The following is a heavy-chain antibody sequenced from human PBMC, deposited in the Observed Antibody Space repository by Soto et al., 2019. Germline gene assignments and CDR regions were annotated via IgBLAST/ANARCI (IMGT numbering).Heavy chain of an antibody. CDR1: GFTFSSYA. CDR3: ARAYEGDYFDY. CDR2: ISYDGSNK. D-gene: IGHD3-16*01. Sequence: QVQLVESGGGVVQPGRSLRLSCAASGFTFSSYAMHWVRQAPGKGLEWVAVISYDGSNKYYADSVKGRFTISRDNSKKALCLQRNSLRAEDTAVYYWARAYEGDYFDYWGQGTLVTVSS. J-gene: IGHJ4*02. V-gene: IGHV3-30-3*01.